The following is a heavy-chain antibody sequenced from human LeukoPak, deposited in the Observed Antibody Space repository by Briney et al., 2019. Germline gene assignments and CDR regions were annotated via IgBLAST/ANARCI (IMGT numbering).Heavy chain of an antibody. Sequence: ASVKVSCKASGYTFTNYAMNWVRQAPGQGLEWMGWINSNTGNPTYAQGFTGRFVFSLDTSVSAAYLQISSLKTEDTAVYYCARGNYYVDYWGQGPLVTVSS. CDR1: GYTFTNYA. CDR2: INSNTGNP. V-gene: IGHV7-4-1*02. D-gene: IGHD3-10*01. J-gene: IGHJ4*02. CDR3: ARGNYYVDY.